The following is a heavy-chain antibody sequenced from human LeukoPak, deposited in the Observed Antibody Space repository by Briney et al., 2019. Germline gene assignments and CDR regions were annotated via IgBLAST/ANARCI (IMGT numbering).Heavy chain of an antibody. J-gene: IGHJ6*02. Sequence: PSETLSLTCAVSGGSISSSNWWSWVRQPSGKGLEWIGEIYHSGSTNYYPSLKSRVTISVDESKNQFSLKLSSVTAADTAVYYCARETYDSSGYYFYYYGMDVWGQGTTVTVSS. CDR1: GGSISSSNW. CDR2: IYHSGST. D-gene: IGHD3-22*01. V-gene: IGHV4-4*02. CDR3: ARETYDSSGYYFYYYGMDV.